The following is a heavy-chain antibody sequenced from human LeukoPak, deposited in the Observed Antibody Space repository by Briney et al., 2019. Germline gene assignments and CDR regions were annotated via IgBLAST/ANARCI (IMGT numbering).Heavy chain of an antibody. J-gene: IGHJ4*02. V-gene: IGHV4-4*07. CDR3: ARDTPYSSSWYFSY. D-gene: IGHD6-13*01. CDR1: GGSISSYY. CDR2: IYTSGST. Sequence: SETLSLTCTVSGGSISSYYWSWIRQPAGKGLEWIGRIYTSGSTNYNPSLKSRVTMLVDTSKNQFSLKLSSVTAADTAVYYCARDTPYSSSWYFSYWGQGTLVTVSS.